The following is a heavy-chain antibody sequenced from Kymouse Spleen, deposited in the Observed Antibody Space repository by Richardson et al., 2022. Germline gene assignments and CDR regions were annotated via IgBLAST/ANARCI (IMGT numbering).Heavy chain of an antibody. D-gene: IGHD1-26*01. Sequence: QVQLQESGPGLVKPSETLSLTCTVSGGSVSSGSYYWSWIRQPPGKGLEWIGYIYYSGSTNYNPSLKSRVTISVDTSKNQFSLKLSSVTAADTAVYYCARDRLLHFDYWGQGTLVTVSS. V-gene: IGHV4-61*01. CDR1: GGSVSSGSYY. CDR2: IYYSGST. CDR3: ARDRLLHFDY. J-gene: IGHJ4*02.